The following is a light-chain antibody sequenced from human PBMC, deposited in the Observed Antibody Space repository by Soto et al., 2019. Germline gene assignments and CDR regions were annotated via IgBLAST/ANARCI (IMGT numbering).Light chain of an antibody. V-gene: IGLV2-11*01. CDR3: CLYAVTLYV. J-gene: IGLJ1*01. CDR2: DVS. Sequence: QSVLTQPRSLSGSPGQSVTISCTGTISDVGTYDFVSWYQQHPGKAPRLMIFDVSERPSGVPDRFSGSKSGNTASLTISGLQAEDEADYYCCLYAVTLYVFGTGTKVTVL. CDR1: ISDVGTYDF.